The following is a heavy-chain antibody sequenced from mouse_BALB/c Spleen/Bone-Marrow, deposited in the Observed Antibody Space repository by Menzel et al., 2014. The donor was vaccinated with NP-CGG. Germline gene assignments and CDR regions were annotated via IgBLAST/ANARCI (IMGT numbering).Heavy chain of an antibody. CDR1: GFDFSRYW. CDR2: INPDSSTI. Sequence: EVKLMESGGGLVQPGGSLKLSCAASGFDFSRYWMSWVRQAPGKGLEWIGEINPDSSTINYTPSLKDKFIISRDNAKNTLYLQTSKVRSEDTALYYCARLGNYGWFAYWGQGTLVTVSA. D-gene: IGHD2-1*01. V-gene: IGHV4-1*02. J-gene: IGHJ3*01. CDR3: ARLGNYGWFAY.